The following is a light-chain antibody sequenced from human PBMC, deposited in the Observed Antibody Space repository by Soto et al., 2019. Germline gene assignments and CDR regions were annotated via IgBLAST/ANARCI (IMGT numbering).Light chain of an antibody. V-gene: IGKV1-5*03. J-gene: IGKJ1*01. CDR2: KAS. Sequence: DIQMTQSPSTLSTSVGDRVTITCRARQSISSWLAWYQQKPGKAPKLLSYKASSLESGVPSRFSGSGSGTEFTLTISSLQPDDFATYYCQHYNSYPWTFGQGTKVELK. CDR3: QHYNSYPWT. CDR1: QSISSW.